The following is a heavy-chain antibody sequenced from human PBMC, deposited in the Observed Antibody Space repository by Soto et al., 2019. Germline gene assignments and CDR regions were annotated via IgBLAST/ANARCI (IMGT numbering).Heavy chain of an antibody. Sequence: QVQLVQSGPEVKKPGSSVKFSCKASGGTFSSFTISWVRQAPGQGLEWMGRIIPILCTAHYTQKFQGRVTITADTSTSTTYLELRSLRSEDTAVYYCARGPEYFDRSWNHYYYGMNVWGQGTTVTVSS. D-gene: IGHD3-10*01. CDR1: GGTFSSFT. CDR3: ARGPEYFDRSWNHYYYGMNV. J-gene: IGHJ6*02. V-gene: IGHV1-69*08. CDR2: IIPILCTA.